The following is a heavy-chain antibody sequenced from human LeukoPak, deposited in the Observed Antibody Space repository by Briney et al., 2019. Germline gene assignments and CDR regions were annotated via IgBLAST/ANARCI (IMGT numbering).Heavy chain of an antibody. Sequence: GGSLRLSCVVSGLTFSVYYMSWIRQTPGKGLEWVSYIIGSGDDIYYADSVKGRFTISRDNAKNSLYLQMNSLRAEDTAVYYCARDQREVFDWLPLYGMDVWGQGTTVTVSS. J-gene: IGHJ6*02. CDR3: ARDQREVFDWLPLYGMDV. V-gene: IGHV3-11*04. CDR1: GLTFSVYY. D-gene: IGHD3-9*01. CDR2: IIGSGDDI.